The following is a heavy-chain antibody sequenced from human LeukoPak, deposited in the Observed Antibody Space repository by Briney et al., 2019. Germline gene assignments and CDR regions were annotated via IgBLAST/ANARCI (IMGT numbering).Heavy chain of an antibody. J-gene: IGHJ4*02. D-gene: IGHD3-22*01. CDR3: ASVFSGYYEDY. V-gene: IGHV4-59*01. Sequence: SGALSLPCTVSGGSLRRDFLGWVRQPPREGLEWIGYVYYSGSTNYSPSLNSRVTISIDTSKNKFSLKLTSATAADTAVYYCASVFSGYYEDYWGQGTLVTVSS. CDR2: VYYSGST. CDR1: GGSLRRDF.